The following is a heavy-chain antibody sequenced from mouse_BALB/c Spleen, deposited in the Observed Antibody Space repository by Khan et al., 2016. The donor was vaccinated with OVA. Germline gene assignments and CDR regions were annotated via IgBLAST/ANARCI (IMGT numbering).Heavy chain of an antibody. Sequence: QVQLQQSGTELARPGASVKLSCKASGYTFTDFYITWVKQRTGQGIEWIGELYPGSGTTYYNENFKGQASLTADKSSTPAYMQLSSMTADDSAVYCGARKDTTSRDYWGQGTTLTVSS. V-gene: IGHV1-77*01. CDR2: LYPGSGTT. CDR1: GYTFTDFY. D-gene: IGHD1-1*01. CDR3: ARKDTTSRDY. J-gene: IGHJ2*01.